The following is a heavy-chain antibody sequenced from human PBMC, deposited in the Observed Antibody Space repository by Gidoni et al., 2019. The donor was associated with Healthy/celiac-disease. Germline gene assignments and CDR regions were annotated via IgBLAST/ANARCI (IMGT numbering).Heavy chain of an antibody. V-gene: IGHV3-48*03. J-gene: IGHJ4*02. CDR3: ARDDEAVPAAPLDY. CDR2: ISRSGSTI. Sequence: EVQLVESGGGLVQPGGSLRLSCAASGFTFSSYEMNWVRQAPGKGLEWFSYISRSGSTIYYADSVKGRFTISRDNAKNSLYLQMNSLRAEDTAVYYCARDDEAVPAAPLDYWGQGTLVTVSS. D-gene: IGHD2-2*01. CDR1: GFTFSSYE.